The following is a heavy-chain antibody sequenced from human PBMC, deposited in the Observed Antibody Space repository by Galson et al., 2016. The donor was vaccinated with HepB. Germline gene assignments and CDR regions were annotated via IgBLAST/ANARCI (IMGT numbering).Heavy chain of an antibody. Sequence: TLSLTCSVYVGSVNSGGYSWSWIRQPPGKGLEWMAYIYHTGSTYYNPSLKSRVTISIDKSKNQFSLKLTYVTAADTAVYYCARSTVTPAAMFDYWGQGALVTVSS. CDR2: IYHTGST. V-gene: IGHV4-30-2*01. CDR3: ARSTVTPAAMFDY. D-gene: IGHD2-2*01. CDR1: VGSVNSGGYS. J-gene: IGHJ4*02.